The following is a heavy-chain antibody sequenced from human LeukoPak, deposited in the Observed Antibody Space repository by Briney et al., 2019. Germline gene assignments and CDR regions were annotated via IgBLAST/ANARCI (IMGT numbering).Heavy chain of an antibody. CDR1: GFTVSSNY. J-gene: IGHJ4*02. Sequence: GGSLRLSCAASGFTVSSNYMSWVRQAPGKGLEWVSVIYRGGSTYYADPLKGRFTISRENSKNTLYLQMNSLRAEDTAVYYCARGEGIQHWGQGTLITVFS. CDR3: ARGEGIQH. CDR2: IYRGGST. D-gene: IGHD6-13*01. V-gene: IGHV3-53*01.